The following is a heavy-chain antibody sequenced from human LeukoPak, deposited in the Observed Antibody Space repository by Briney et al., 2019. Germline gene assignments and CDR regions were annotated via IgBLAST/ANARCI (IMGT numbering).Heavy chain of an antibody. CDR3: ARLGHSSGYSAEAFDI. CDR1: GYTFTSYG. D-gene: IGHD3-22*01. CDR2: IIPIFGTA. Sequence: SVKVSCKASGYTFTSYGISWVRQAPGQGLEWMGGIIPIFGTANYAQKFQGRVTITTDESTSTAYMELSSLRSEDTAVYYCARLGHSSGYSAEAFDIWGQGTMVTVSS. J-gene: IGHJ3*02. V-gene: IGHV1-69*05.